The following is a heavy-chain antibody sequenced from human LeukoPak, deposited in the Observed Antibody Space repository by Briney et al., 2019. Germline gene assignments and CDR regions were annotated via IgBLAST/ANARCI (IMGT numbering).Heavy chain of an antibody. D-gene: IGHD3-16*01. J-gene: IGHJ6*03. CDR1: GGSISSNYY. CDR3: ARETSQKGAHYMDV. CDR2: IYNSGIT. V-gene: IGHV4-61*02. Sequence: PSQTLSLTCTVSGGSISSNYYWSWIRQPAGKGLEYIGRIYNSGITNYNPSLKSRVTISVDTSKNQFSLKLSSVTAADTAVYYCARETSQKGAHYMDVWGKGTTITISS.